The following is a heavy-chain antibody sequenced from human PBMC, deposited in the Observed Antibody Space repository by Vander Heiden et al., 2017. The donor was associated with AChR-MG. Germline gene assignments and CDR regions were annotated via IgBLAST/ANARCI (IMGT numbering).Heavy chain of an antibody. CDR2: ISWNSGSI. V-gene: IGHV3-9*01. D-gene: IGHD6-13*01. CDR1: GFTFDDYA. Sequence: EVQLVESGGGLVQPGRSLRLSCAASGFTFDDYAMHWVRQAPGKGLEWVSGISWNSGSIGYADSVKGRFTISRDNAKNSLYLQMNSLRAEDTALYYCAILTPGIAAAGPFDYWGQGTLVTVSS. J-gene: IGHJ4*02. CDR3: AILTPGIAAAGPFDY.